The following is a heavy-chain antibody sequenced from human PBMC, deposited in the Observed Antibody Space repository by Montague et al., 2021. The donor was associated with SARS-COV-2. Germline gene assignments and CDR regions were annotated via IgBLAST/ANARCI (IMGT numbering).Heavy chain of an antibody. CDR2: ISDDGRNK. D-gene: IGHD3-22*01. CDR3: ARDRNYDRPYAMDV. J-gene: IGHJ6*02. V-gene: IGHV3-30*04. CDR1: GFTFSTYT. Sequence: SLRLSLSASGFTFSTYTMHWVRQAPGKGLEWVALISDDGRNKYYADPVEGRFSISRDNSKNTLSLQMNSLRAEDTAVYYCARDRNYDRPYAMDVWGQGTTVTVSS.